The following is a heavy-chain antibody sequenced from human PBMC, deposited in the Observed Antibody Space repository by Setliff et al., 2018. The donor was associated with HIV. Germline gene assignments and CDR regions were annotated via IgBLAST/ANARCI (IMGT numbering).Heavy chain of an antibody. J-gene: IGHJ3*02. CDR1: GYTFTSYY. D-gene: IGHD5-12*01. CDR2: INPSGGST. V-gene: IGHV1-46*01. CDR3: ARVATICLDAFDI. Sequence: ASVKVSCKASGYTFTSYYMHWVRQAPGQGLEWMGIINPSGGSTSYAQKFQGRVTMTKDTATSTVYMELSSLRSEDTAVYYCARVATICLDAFDIGGQGTMVTVSS.